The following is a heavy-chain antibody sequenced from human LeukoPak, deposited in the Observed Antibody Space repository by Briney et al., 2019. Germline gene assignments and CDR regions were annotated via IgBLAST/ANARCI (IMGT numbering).Heavy chain of an antibody. Sequence: GGSLRLSCAASGFTFSNYGMHWVRQAPGKGLEWVANIKQDGSEKYYVDSVKGRFTISRDNAKNSLYLQMNSLRAEDTAVYYCARGRRVGANPFDYWGQGTLVTVSS. V-gene: IGHV3-7*01. D-gene: IGHD1-26*01. J-gene: IGHJ4*02. CDR3: ARGRRVGANPFDY. CDR1: GFTFSNYG. CDR2: IKQDGSEK.